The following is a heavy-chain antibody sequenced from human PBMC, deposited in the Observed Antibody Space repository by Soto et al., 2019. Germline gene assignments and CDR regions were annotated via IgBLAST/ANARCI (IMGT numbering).Heavy chain of an antibody. Sequence: GGSLRLSCAASGFTFSSYAMHWVRQAPGKGLEWVAVISYDGSNKYYADSVKGRFTISRDNSKNTLYLQMNSLRAEDTAVYYCAKDRGGSYRVGYYHGMDVWGQGTTVTVSS. CDR2: ISYDGSNK. J-gene: IGHJ6*02. D-gene: IGHD1-26*01. CDR3: AKDRGGSYRVGYYHGMDV. CDR1: GFTFSSYA. V-gene: IGHV3-30-3*01.